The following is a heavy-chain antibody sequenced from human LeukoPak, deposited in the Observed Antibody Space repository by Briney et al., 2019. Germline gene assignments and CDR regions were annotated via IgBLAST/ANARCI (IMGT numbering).Heavy chain of an antibody. V-gene: IGHV3-7*01. CDR1: LGSHW. J-gene: IGHJ1*01. D-gene: IGHD2-2*01. CDR2: IKEDGSQK. CDR3: ARARSSPSCQNCGYFQH. Sequence: GGSLRLSCVGALGSHWMGWLRQAPGKGLEWVANIKEDGSQKYYMDSVKGRFTISRDNAKSSLFLQMNNLRVEDTAVYYCARARSSPSCQNCGYFQHWGQGTLVTVSS.